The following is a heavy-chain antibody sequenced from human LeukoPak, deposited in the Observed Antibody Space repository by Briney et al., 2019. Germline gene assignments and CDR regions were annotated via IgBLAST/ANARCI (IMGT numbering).Heavy chain of an antibody. Sequence: GASVKVSCKASGGTFSSYAISWVRQAPGQGLEWMGGIIPIFGTANYAQKFQGRVTITTDESTSTAYMELSSLRSEDTAVYYCARDWGPLPSRRSSGPYAFDIWGQGTMVTVSS. J-gene: IGHJ3*02. CDR1: GGTFSSYA. CDR2: IIPIFGTA. D-gene: IGHD6-19*01. V-gene: IGHV1-69*05. CDR3: ARDWGPLPSRRSSGPYAFDI.